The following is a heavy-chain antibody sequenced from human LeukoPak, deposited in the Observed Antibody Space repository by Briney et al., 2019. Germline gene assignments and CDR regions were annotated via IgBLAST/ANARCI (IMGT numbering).Heavy chain of an antibody. CDR2: ISAYNGNT. CDR3: ARSRDSSGWPDAFDI. CDR1: GYTFINYG. J-gene: IGHJ3*02. Sequence: ASVKVSCKASGYTFINYGISWVRQAPGQGLEWRGWISAYNGNTNYAQKLQCRVTMTTDTSTSTDYMELRSLRSDDTAVYYCARSRDSSGWPDAFDIWGQGTMVTVSS. D-gene: IGHD6-19*01. V-gene: IGHV1-18*01.